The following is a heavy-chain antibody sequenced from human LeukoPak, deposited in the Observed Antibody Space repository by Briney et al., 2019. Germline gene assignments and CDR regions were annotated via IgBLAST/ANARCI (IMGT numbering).Heavy chain of an antibody. V-gene: IGHV3-11*01. Sequence: GGSLRLSCAASGFTFSDYYMSWIRQAPGKGLEWVSYISSSGSTIYYADSVKGRFTISRDNAKNSLYLQMNSLRAEDTALYYCAKDIGYYGSGRTFDYWGQGTLVTVSS. J-gene: IGHJ4*02. CDR2: ISSSGSTI. CDR1: GFTFSDYY. CDR3: AKDIGYYGSGRTFDY. D-gene: IGHD3-10*01.